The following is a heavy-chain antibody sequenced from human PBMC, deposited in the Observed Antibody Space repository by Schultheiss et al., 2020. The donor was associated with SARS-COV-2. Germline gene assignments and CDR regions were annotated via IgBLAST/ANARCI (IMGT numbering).Heavy chain of an antibody. CDR2: ISWDGGST. J-gene: IGHJ3*02. Sequence: GGSLRLSCAASGFTFDDYTMHWVRQPPGKGLEWVSLISWDGGSTDYADSVKGRFTISRDNSKNSLYLQMNSLRAEDTAVYYCARGVAVAGSPYDAFDIWGQGTMVTVSS. V-gene: IGHV3-43*01. D-gene: IGHD6-19*01. CDR3: ARGVAVAGSPYDAFDI. CDR1: GFTFDDYT.